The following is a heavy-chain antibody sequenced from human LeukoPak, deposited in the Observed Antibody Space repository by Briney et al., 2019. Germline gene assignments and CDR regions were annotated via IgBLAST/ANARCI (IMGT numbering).Heavy chain of an antibody. CDR2: IYYSGST. D-gene: IGHD3-10*01. V-gene: IGHV4-59*08. J-gene: IGHJ4*02. CDR1: GGSISSYY. CDR3: ARRGQGGSGSLYYYFDY. Sequence: SETLSLTCTVSGGSISSYYWSWIRQPPGKGLEWIGYIYYSGSTNCNPSLKSRVTISVDTSKNQFSLKLSSVTAADTAVYYCARRGQGGSGSLYYYFDYWGQGTLVTVSS.